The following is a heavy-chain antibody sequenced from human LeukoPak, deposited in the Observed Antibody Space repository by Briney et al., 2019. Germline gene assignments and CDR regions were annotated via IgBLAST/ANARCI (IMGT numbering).Heavy chain of an antibody. V-gene: IGHV4-39*07. J-gene: IGHJ4*02. CDR1: GDSISTSKSY. CDR2: IYYTGNT. Sequence: SETLSLTCTVSGDSISTSKSYWGWIRQPQWKGLEWIGSIYYTGNTYYNASLKSRVTISVDTSKNQFSLNLNSVTAADTAVYYCARGLRSFDYWGQGTLVTVSS. CDR3: ARGLRSFDY.